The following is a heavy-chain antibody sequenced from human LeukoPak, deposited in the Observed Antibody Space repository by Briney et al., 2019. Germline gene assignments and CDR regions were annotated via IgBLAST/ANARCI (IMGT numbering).Heavy chain of an antibody. CDR2: ISSSSSYI. CDR1: GFTFSSYS. Sequence: GGSLRLSCAASGFTFSSYSMNWVRQAPGKGLEWVSSISSSSSYIYYADSVKGRFTISRDNAKNSLYLQMNSLRAEDTAVYYCARGGLIVVVFDYWGQGTLVTVSS. CDR3: ARGGLIVVVFDY. V-gene: IGHV3-21*01. D-gene: IGHD2-21*01. J-gene: IGHJ4*02.